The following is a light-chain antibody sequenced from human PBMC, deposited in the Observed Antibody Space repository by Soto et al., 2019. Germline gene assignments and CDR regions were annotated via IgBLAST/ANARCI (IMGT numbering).Light chain of an antibody. Sequence: DIQMTQSPSSLSASVGDRVTITCQASQDIDNNLNWYQQISGKDPKVLIYDESNLKGGVPSRFSGSGSGTDCTFTISSLQHEDIATYYCQQYDDFPYTFGQGTKLEI. J-gene: IGKJ2*01. CDR3: QQYDDFPYT. CDR1: QDIDNN. CDR2: DES. V-gene: IGKV1-33*01.